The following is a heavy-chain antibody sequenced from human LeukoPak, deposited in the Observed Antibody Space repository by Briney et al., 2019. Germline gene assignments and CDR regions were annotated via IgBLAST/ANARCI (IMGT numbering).Heavy chain of an antibody. J-gene: IGHJ4*02. D-gene: IGHD2-21*02. CDR1: GFRFSDYS. CDR2: IGRSGGTI. Sequence: GGSLRLSCAASGFRFSDYSMNWVRQAPGKGLQWVSYIGRSGGTIFYDDSVKGRFTISRDNAKNSLYLQMSNLRDEDTAVYHCARIGAGVPPHYCGGDCRYYSDFWGQGALVTVSS. V-gene: IGHV3-48*02. CDR3: ARIGAGVPPHYCGGDCRYYSDF.